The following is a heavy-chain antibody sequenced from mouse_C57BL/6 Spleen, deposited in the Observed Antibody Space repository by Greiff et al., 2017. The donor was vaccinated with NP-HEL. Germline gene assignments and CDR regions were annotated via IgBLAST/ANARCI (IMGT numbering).Heavy chain of an antibody. CDR3: ASLRRGYFDV. J-gene: IGHJ1*03. Sequence: QVQLKQPGAELVKPGASVKLSCKAFGYTFTSYWMQWVKQRPGQGLEWIGEIDPSDSYTNYNQKFKGKATLTVDTSSSTAYMQLSSLTSEDSAVYYCASLRRGYFDVWGTGTTVTVSS. CDR2: IDPSDSYT. D-gene: IGHD1-2*01. V-gene: IGHV1-50*01. CDR1: GYTFTSYW.